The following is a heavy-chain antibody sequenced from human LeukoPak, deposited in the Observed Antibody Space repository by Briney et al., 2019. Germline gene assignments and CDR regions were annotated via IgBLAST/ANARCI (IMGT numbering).Heavy chain of an antibody. J-gene: IGHJ4*02. D-gene: IGHD6-19*01. CDR1: GGSISSYY. CDR3: ARGIGSSGWPTLDY. Sequence: PSETLSLTCTVSGGSISSYYWSWIRQPAGKGLEWIGRIYTSGSTNYNPSLKSRVTMSVDTSKNQFSLKLSSVTAADTAVYYCARGIGSSGWPTLDYWGQGTLVTVSS. V-gene: IGHV4-4*07. CDR2: IYTSGST.